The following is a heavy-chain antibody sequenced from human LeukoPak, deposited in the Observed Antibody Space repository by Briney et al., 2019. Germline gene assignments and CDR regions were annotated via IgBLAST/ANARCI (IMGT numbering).Heavy chain of an antibody. CDR3: VKDGLGDGLGC. D-gene: IGHD4-17*01. CDR2: IKQDGNEK. V-gene: IGHV3-7*05. Sequence: GGSLRLSCAASGFTFSRYWMNWVRQAPGKGLEWVAYIKQDGNEKYYVDSVKGRFTISRDNARNSLYLQIDSLRAEDTAIYYRVKDGLGDGLGCWGQGTLVTVSS. J-gene: IGHJ4*02. CDR1: GFTFSRYW.